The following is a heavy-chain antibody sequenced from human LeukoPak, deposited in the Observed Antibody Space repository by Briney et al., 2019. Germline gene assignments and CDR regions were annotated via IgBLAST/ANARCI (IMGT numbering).Heavy chain of an antibody. J-gene: IGHJ4*02. CDR2: IYTSGST. D-gene: IGHD3-3*01. Sequence: SETLSLTCSVSGGPISSYYWTWIRQPAGKGLEWIGRIYTSGSTNYSPSLKSRVTMSVDTSKNQFSLKLSSVTAADTAVYYCARARYDFWSGYYYGPHDYWGQGTLVTVSS. CDR1: GGPISSYY. CDR3: ARARYDFWSGYYYGPHDY. V-gene: IGHV4-4*07.